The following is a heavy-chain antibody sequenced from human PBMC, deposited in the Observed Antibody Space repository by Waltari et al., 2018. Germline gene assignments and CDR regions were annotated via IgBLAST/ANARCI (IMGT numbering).Heavy chain of an antibody. CDR1: GFTFSNAW. D-gene: IGHD3-3*01. Sequence: EVQLVESGGGLVKPGGSLRLSCAASGFTFSNAWLSLVRQAPGKGLEWVGRIKSKTDGGTTDYAAPVKGRFTISRDDSENTLYLQMNSLKTEDTAVYYCATLFGDFWSGYFFDYWGQGTLVTVSS. CDR3: ATLFGDFWSGYFFDY. J-gene: IGHJ4*02. V-gene: IGHV3-15*01. CDR2: IKSKTDGGTT.